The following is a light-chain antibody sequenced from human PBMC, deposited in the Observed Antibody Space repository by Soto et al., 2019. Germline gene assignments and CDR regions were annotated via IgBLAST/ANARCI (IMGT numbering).Light chain of an antibody. CDR1: QTVRNNY. CDR2: DAS. J-gene: IGKJ1*01. CDR3: QQSYSTSRT. Sequence: IVLTQSPGTLSLSPWERATLSCRASQTVRNNYLAWYQQKPGQAPRLLIYDASSRATGIPDRFSGSGSGTDFTLTISSLQPEDFATYYCQQSYSTSRTFGQGTKVDIK. V-gene: IGKV3D-20*02.